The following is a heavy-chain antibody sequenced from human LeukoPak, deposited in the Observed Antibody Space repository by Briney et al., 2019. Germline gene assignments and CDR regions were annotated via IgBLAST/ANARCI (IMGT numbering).Heavy chain of an antibody. CDR2: IYSGGST. CDR1: GFTVSSNY. D-gene: IGHD3-10*01. J-gene: IGHJ6*02. CDR3: ARDSPYYYGSGRGMDV. Sequence: GGSLRHSCAASGFTVSSNYMSWVRPAPGKGMEWGSVIYSGGSTYYADSVKGRFTISRDNSKNTLYLQLNSLRAGDTAVYYCARDSPYYYGSGRGMDVWGQGTTVTVSS. V-gene: IGHV3-66*01.